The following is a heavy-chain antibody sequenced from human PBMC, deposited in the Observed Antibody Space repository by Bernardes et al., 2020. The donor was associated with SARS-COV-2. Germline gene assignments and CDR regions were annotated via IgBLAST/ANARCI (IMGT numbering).Heavy chain of an antibody. D-gene: IGHD3-10*01. CDR1: GYHTLSELA. V-gene: IGHV1-2*04. CDR2: INSNSGGT. J-gene: IGHJ3*02. CDR3: AREAVGSGRDAFDI. Sequence: ASVKVSCKVSGYHTLSELAMHWVRQAPGQGLEWMGWINSNSGGTNYAQKFQGWVTMTRDTSLSTAYMELSRLRSDDTAVYYCAREAVGSGRDAFDIWGQGTMVTVSS.